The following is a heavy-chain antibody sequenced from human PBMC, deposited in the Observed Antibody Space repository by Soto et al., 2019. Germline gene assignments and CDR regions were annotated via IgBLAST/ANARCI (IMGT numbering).Heavy chain of an antibody. V-gene: IGHV4-4*02. D-gene: IGHD2-2*01. CDR2: IHHSGST. CDR3: ARARQYCSSSSCYLDP. CDR1: GGSISSNNW. Sequence: RSLTCAVSGGSISSNNWWNWVRQPPGKGLEWIGEIHHSGSTNYNPSLKSRVTISVDKSKNQFSLKLNSVTAADTAVYYCARARQYCSSSSCYLDPWGQGTLVTVSS. J-gene: IGHJ5*02.